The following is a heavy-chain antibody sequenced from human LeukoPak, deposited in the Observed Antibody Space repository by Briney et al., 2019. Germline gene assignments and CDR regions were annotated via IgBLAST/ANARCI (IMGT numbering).Heavy chain of an antibody. CDR1: GFWFSSYE. D-gene: IGHD2-2*01. CDR3: AREDCSSTSCYDPSVSDY. J-gene: IGHJ4*02. CDR2: ISSSGSTT. Sequence: GGSLRLSCVASGFWFSSYEMNWVRQAPGKGLEWLAYISSSGSTTYYADSVQGRFTISRDNAKNSLYLQMNSLRAEDTAVYYCAREDCSSTSCYDPSVSDYWGQGILVTVSS. V-gene: IGHV3-48*03.